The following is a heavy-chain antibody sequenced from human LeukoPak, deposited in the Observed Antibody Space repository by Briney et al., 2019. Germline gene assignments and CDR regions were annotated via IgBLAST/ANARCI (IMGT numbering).Heavy chain of an antibody. CDR2: FYYSGTS. Sequence: SETLSLTCTVTDGSISDWYWSWIRQSPGKGLEWIAYFYYSGTSRYNPSLKSRVTVSGDTSKNQFSLKLTSVTAADPAVYYWARHYYGDVYYFDFWGQGTLVTVSS. D-gene: IGHD4-17*01. J-gene: IGHJ4*02. V-gene: IGHV4-59*08. CDR1: DGSISDWY. CDR3: ARHYYGDVYYFDF.